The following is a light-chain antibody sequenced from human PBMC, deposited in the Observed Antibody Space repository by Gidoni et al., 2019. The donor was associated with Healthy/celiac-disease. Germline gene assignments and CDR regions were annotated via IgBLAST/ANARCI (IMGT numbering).Light chain of an antibody. CDR1: QSISIY. V-gene: IGKV1-39*01. CDR2: SAS. J-gene: IGKJ4*01. CDR3: QQGYSTPLT. Sequence: DIQMTQSPSSLSASVGDRVTIPCRASQSISIYLNWYQQKPGKAPKLLIHSASSLQSGVPSRFSGSGSGTDFTLTISSLQPEDFGTYYCQQGYSTPLTFGEGTKVEIK.